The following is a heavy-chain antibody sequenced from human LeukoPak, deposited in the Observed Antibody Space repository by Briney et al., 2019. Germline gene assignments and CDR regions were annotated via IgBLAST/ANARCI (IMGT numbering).Heavy chain of an antibody. D-gene: IGHD2-2*01. CDR1: GYTFTSYD. Sequence: ASVKVSCKASGYTFTSYDINWVRQATGQGLEWMGWMNPNSGNTGYAQKFQGRVTMTRNTSISTAYMELSSLRSEDTAVYYCARGVLVPAAHGGAFDIWGQGTMVTVSS. CDR3: ARGVLVPAAHGGAFDI. CDR2: MNPNSGNT. V-gene: IGHV1-8*01. J-gene: IGHJ3*02.